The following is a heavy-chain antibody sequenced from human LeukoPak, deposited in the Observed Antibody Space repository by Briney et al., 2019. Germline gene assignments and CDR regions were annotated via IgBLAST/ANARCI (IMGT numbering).Heavy chain of an antibody. CDR1: GGSISSSSYY. D-gene: IGHD5-24*01. CDR2: IYYSGST. Sequence: SETLSLTCTVSGGSISSSSYYWGWIRQPPWKGLEWIGSIYYSGSTYYNPSLKSRVTISVDTSKNQFSLKLSSVTAADTAVYYCARVEMATIGWGQGTLVTVSS. V-gene: IGHV4-39*01. J-gene: IGHJ4*02. CDR3: ARVEMATIG.